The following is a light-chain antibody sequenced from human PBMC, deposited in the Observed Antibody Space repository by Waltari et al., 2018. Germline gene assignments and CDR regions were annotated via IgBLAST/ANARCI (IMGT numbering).Light chain of an antibody. CDR2: NKN. CDR1: SPRSYY. V-gene: IGLV3-19*01. J-gene: IGLJ2*01. CDR3: SSRDSSASHVL. Sequence: SSELTQDPAVSVALDQTVRITCQGYSPRSYYASGYQPKPGQAPVLVIYNKNNRPSGIPDRFAGSGSGNTASLIIIGAQAEDEADYYCSSRDSSASHVLFGGGTKLTVL.